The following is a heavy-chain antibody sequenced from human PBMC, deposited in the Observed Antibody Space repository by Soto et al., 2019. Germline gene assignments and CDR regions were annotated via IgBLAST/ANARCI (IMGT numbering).Heavy chain of an antibody. CDR3: ARCIVATIVCAFDI. V-gene: IGHV6-1*01. J-gene: IGHJ3*02. CDR1: GDSVSSNSAA. CDR2: TYYRSKWYN. D-gene: IGHD5-12*01. Sequence: PSQTLSLTCAISGDSVSSNSAAWNWIRQSPSRGLEWLGRTYYRSKWYNDYAVSVKSRITINPDTSKNQFSLQLNSVTHEDTAVYYCARCIVATIVCAFDIWGQGTMVTVSS.